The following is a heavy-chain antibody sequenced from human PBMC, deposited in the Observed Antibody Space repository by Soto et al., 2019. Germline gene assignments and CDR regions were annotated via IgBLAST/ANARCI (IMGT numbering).Heavy chain of an antibody. CDR1: GGSISSGDYY. CDR2: IYYSGST. CDR3: ARDNILGILYGGMDV. Sequence: PSETLSLTCTVSGGSISSGDYYWSWIRQPPGKGLEWIGYIYYSGSTYYNPSLKSRVTISVDTSKNQFSLKLSSVTAADTAVYYCARDNILGILYGGMDVWGQGTTVTVSS. D-gene: IGHD3-3*01. V-gene: IGHV4-30-4*01. J-gene: IGHJ6*02.